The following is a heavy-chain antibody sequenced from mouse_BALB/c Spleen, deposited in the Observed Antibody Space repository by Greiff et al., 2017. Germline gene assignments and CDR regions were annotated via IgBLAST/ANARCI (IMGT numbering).Heavy chain of an antibody. D-gene: IGHD3-3*01. J-gene: IGHJ3*01. V-gene: IGHV1-87*01. CDR2: IYPGDGDT. CDR1: GYTFTSYW. CDR3: ARGGWEGAWFAY. Sequence: QVQLQQSGAELARPGASVKLSCKASGYTFTSYWMQWVKQRPGQGLEWIGAIYPGDGDTRYTQKFKGKATLTADKSSSTAYMQLSSLASEDSAVYYCARGGWEGAWFAYWGQGTLVTVSA.